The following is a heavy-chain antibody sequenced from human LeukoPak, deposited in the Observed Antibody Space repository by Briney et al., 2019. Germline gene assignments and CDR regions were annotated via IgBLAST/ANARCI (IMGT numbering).Heavy chain of an antibody. Sequence: SETLSLTCAVYGGSFSGYYWSWIRQPPGKGLEWIGEINHSGSTNYNPSLKSRVTISVDTSKNQFSLKLSSVTAADTAVYYCARQGDYSTQSLFDYWGQGTLVTVSS. D-gene: IGHD4-11*01. CDR1: GGSFSGYY. CDR3: ARQGDYSTQSLFDY. V-gene: IGHV4-34*01. J-gene: IGHJ4*02. CDR2: INHSGST.